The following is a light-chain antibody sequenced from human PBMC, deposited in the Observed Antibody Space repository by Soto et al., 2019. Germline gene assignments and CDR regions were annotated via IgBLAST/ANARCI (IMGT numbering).Light chain of an antibody. CDR1: SSDVGGYNY. CDR3: SSYTSSSTWV. CDR2: EVS. J-gene: IGLJ3*02. V-gene: IGLV2-14*01. Sequence: QSALTQPASVSGSPGQSITISCTGTSSDVGGYNYVSWYQQHPGKAPKLMIYEVSNRPSGVSNRFSGSKSGNTASLTISGLQXXDEADYYCSSYTSSSTWVFGGGTKLTVL.